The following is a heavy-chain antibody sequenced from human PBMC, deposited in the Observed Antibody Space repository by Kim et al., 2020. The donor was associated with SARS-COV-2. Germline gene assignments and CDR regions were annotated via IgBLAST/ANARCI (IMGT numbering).Heavy chain of an antibody. J-gene: IGHJ4*01. D-gene: IGHD3-3*01. Sequence: GGSLRLSCAASGFTFSSYGMHWVRQAPGKGLEWVAVISYDGSNKYYADSVKGRFTISRDNSKNTLYLQMNSLRAEDTAVYYCAKDHYDFWSGYSYYFDY. CDR3: AKDHYDFWSGYSYYFDY. V-gene: IGHV3-30*18. CDR1: GFTFSSYG. CDR2: ISYDGSNK.